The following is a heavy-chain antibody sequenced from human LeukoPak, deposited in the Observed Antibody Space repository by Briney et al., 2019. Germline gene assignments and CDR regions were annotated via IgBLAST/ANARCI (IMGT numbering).Heavy chain of an antibody. CDR1: GYTLTELS. V-gene: IGHV1-24*01. Sequence: LGDSVKVSCKVSGYTLTELSVHWVRQAPGKGLEWMGGFDPGDGETIYAQKFQGRVTMTEDTSTDTAYMELSSLRSEDTAVYYCATYIVVVTAIQYYFDYWGQGTLVTVSS. J-gene: IGHJ4*02. CDR3: ATYIVVVTAIQYYFDY. CDR2: FDPGDGET. D-gene: IGHD2-21*02.